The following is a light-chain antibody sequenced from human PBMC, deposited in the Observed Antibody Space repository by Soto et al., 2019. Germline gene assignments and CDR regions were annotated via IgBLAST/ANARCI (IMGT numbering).Light chain of an antibody. CDR3: QQRRNRPLT. CDR2: DAS. J-gene: IGKJ1*01. Sequence: EIVLTQSPATLSLSPGERATLSCRASQSVSSYLAWYQQKPGQAPRLLIYDASNRATGIPARFSGSGSGTDFTLPISSLEPEDFAGYFCQQRRNRPLTFGQGNKGEIK. CDR1: QSVSSY. V-gene: IGKV3-11*01.